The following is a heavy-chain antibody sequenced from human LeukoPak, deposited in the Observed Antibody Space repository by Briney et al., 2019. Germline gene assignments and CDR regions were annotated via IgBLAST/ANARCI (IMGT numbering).Heavy chain of an antibody. CDR3: AILYSTNY. D-gene: IGHD6-13*01. CDR2: ISNSGGFT. V-gene: IGHV3-23*01. J-gene: IGHJ4*02. CDR1: GFTFSSYA. Sequence: GGSLRLSCAASGFTFSSYAMTWVRQAPGKGLEWVSGISNSGGFTYYADSVKGRLTISRDNSKNTLYLQMNSLRTEDTALYYCAILYSTNYWGQGTLVTVSS.